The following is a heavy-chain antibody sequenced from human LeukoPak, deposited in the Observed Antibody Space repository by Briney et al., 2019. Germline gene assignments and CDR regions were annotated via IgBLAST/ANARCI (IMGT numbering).Heavy chain of an antibody. CDR3: ARGRYCSGGSCYEG. J-gene: IGHJ4*02. CDR1: GGSFSGYY. V-gene: IGHV4-34*01. CDR2: INHSGST. D-gene: IGHD2-15*01. Sequence: SETLSLTCAVYGGSFSGYYWSWIRQPPGKGLEWIGEINHSGSTNYNPSLKSRVTISVDTSKNQFSLKLSSVTAADTAVYYCARGRYCSGGSCYEGWGQGTLVTVSS.